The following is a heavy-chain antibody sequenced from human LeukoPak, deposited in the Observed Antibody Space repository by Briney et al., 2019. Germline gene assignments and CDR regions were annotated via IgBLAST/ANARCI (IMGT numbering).Heavy chain of an antibody. D-gene: IGHD2-15*01. CDR1: GYTFTSYD. Sequence: GASVKVSCKASGYTFTSYDINWVRQATGQGLEWMGWMNPNSGNTGYAQKFQGRVTMTRNTSISTAYMELSSLRSEDTAVYYCARESRDIVVVVAATGYYYGMDVWGQGTTVTVSS. V-gene: IGHV1-8*01. J-gene: IGHJ6*02. CDR2: MNPNSGNT. CDR3: ARESRDIVVVVAATGYYYGMDV.